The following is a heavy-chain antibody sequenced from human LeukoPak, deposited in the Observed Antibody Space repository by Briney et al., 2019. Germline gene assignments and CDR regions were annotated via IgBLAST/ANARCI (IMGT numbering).Heavy chain of an antibody. J-gene: IGHJ3*02. CDR1: GGSISSYY. V-gene: IGHV4-59*12. D-gene: IGHD2-21*01. CDR2: IYYSGST. CDR3: ARDAYYITRPGVIASSSAFDI. Sequence: SETLSLTCTVSGGSISSYYWSWIRRPPGKGLEWIGYIYYSGSTNYNPSLKSRVTISVDTSKNHFSLKPSSVTAADTAVYYCARDAYYITRPGVIASSSAFDIWGQGTMVTVSS.